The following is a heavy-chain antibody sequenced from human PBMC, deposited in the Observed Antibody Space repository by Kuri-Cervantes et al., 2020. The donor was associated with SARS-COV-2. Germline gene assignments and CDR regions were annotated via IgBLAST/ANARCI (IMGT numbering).Heavy chain of an antibody. CDR1: GFTFSSYW. J-gene: IGHJ4*02. CDR3: ARLNIVATGWADY. CDR2: IKQDGSEK. D-gene: IGHD5-12*01. V-gene: IGHV3-7*03. Sequence: GGSLRLSFAASGFTFSSYWMSWVRQAPGKGLEWVANIKQDGSEKYYVDSVKGRFTISRDNAKNSLYLQMNSLRAEDTAVYYCARLNIVATGWADYWGQGTLVTVSS.